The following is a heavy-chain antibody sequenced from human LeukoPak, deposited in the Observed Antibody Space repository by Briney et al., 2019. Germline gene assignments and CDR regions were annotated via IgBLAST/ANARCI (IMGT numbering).Heavy chain of an antibody. CDR1: GFTFSSYA. D-gene: IGHD1-26*01. Sequence: PGGSLRLSCAASGFTFSSYAMSWVRQAPGKGLEWVSAISGSGGSTYYADSVKGRFTISRDNSKNTLYLQMNSLRAEDTAVYYCARDGGWLSVGAYDYWGQGTLVTVSS. J-gene: IGHJ4*02. V-gene: IGHV3-23*01. CDR3: ARDGGWLSVGAYDY. CDR2: ISGSGGST.